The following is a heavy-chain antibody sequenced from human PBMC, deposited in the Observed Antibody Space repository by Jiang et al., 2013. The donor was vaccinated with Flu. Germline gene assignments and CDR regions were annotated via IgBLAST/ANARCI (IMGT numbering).Heavy chain of an antibody. CDR2: INHSGST. CDR3: ARGFAGGSWYGGRGQGFDP. J-gene: IGHJ5*02. CDR1: GGSFSGYY. D-gene: IGHD6-13*01. V-gene: IGHV4-34*01. Sequence: LLKPSETLSLTCAVYGGSFSGYYWSWIRQPPGKGLEWIGEINHSGSTNYNPSLKSRVTISVDTSKNQFSLKLSSVTAADTAVYYCARGFAGGSWYGGRGQGFDPWGQGTLVTVSS.